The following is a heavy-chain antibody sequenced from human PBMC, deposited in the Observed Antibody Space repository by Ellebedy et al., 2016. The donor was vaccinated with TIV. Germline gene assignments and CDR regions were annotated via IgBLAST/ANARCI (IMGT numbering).Heavy chain of an antibody. D-gene: IGHD6-19*01. CDR2: IVVGSGNT. CDR1: GFTFTSSA. Sequence: SVKVSXKASGFTFTSSAVQWVRQARGQRLEWIGWIVVGSGNTNYAQKFQERVTITRDTSASTAYMELSSLRSEDTAVYYCARVRSIGYSSGWYGNNWFDPWGQGTLVTVSS. CDR3: ARVRSIGYSSGWYGNNWFDP. J-gene: IGHJ5*02. V-gene: IGHV1-58*01.